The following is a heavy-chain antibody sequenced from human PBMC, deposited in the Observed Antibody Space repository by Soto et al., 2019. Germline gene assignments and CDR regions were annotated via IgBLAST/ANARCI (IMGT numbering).Heavy chain of an antibody. V-gene: IGHV4-59*08. J-gene: IGHJ4*02. CDR3: ARHPGYYDVLTGYSTYYFDY. CDR1: GGSISTYY. Sequence: SETLSLTCTVSGGSISTYYWSWIRQPPWKGLEWIGYIYYRGNTNYNPSFKSRVTISLDTSKNQFSLRLGSVTAADTAVYYCARHPGYYDVLTGYSTYYFDYWGQGTLVTVSS. D-gene: IGHD3-9*01. CDR2: IYYRGNT.